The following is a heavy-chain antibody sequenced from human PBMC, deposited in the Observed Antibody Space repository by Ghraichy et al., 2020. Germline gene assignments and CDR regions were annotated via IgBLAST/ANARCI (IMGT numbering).Heavy chain of an antibody. CDR1: GIAFSRYW. CDR3: AADSPWLPDSSGRTGWFDP. V-gene: IGHV3-74*01. Sequence: GGSLRLSCAASGIAFSRYWFHWVRQAPGKGLVWVSRINRDGSTTNYADSVKGRFTISRDDAKNTLYLQMSSLRAEDTAVYYCAADSPWLPDSSGRTGWFDPCGQGTLVTDPS. CDR2: INRDGSTT. D-gene: IGHD3-22*01. J-gene: IGHJ5*02.